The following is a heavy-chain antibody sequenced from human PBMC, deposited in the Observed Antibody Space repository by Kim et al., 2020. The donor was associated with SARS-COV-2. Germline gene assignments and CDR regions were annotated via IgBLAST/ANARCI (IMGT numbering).Heavy chain of an antibody. Sequence: GGSLRLSCAASGFTFSDYYMSWIRQAPGKGLEWVSYISSSGSTIYYADSVKGRFTISRDNAKNSLYLQMNSLRAEDTAVYYCARDRRSSWYRSRDYGMDVWGQGTTVTVSS. D-gene: IGHD6-13*01. J-gene: IGHJ6*02. CDR1: GFTFSDYY. CDR3: ARDRRSSWYRSRDYGMDV. CDR2: ISSSGSTI. V-gene: IGHV3-11*01.